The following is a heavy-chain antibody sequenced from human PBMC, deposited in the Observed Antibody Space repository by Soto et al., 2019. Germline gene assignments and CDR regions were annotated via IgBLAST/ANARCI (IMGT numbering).Heavy chain of an antibody. CDR2: ISPYNGHT. CDR1: GGTFSSYG. D-gene: IGHD3-10*01. J-gene: IGHJ5*02. CDR3: ARDRHYASGGANWFDP. V-gene: IGHV1-18*01. Sequence: VKVSCKASGGTFSSYGFSWVRQAPGQGLEWMGWISPYNGHTKYAQKVQDRVTMTTDTSTSTAYMELRSLRSDDTAVYYCARDRHYASGGANWFDPWGQGTLVTVSS.